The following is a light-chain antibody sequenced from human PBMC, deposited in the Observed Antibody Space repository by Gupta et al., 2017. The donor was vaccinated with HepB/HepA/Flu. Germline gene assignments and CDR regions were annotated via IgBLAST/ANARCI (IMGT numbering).Light chain of an antibody. CDR3: AAWDDSLNGWV. Sequence: QSVLTQLPSASGTPGQRDTISCSGSSSTIGSNTVIWYQQLPGTAPKLLIYSNIQRPSGVADLLSGSKSGTSVALAISGLQSEDEADYHCAAWDDSLNGWVFGGGTKLTVL. CDR1: SSTIGSNT. J-gene: IGLJ3*02. CDR2: SNI. V-gene: IGLV1-44*01.